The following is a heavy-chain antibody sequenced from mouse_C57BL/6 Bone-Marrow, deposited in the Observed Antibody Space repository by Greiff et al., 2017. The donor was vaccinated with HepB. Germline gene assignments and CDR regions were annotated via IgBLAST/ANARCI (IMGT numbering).Heavy chain of an antibody. D-gene: IGHD2-3*01. CDR1: GFTFSDFY. CDR3: ARDAADGYYFDY. Sequence: EVKLMESGGGLVQSGRSLRLSCATSGFTFSDFYMEWVRQAPGKGLEWIAASRNKANDYTTEYSASVKGRFIVSRDTSQSILYLQMNALRAEDTAIYYCARDAADGYYFDYWGQGTTLTVSS. V-gene: IGHV7-1*01. CDR2: SRNKANDYTT. J-gene: IGHJ2*01.